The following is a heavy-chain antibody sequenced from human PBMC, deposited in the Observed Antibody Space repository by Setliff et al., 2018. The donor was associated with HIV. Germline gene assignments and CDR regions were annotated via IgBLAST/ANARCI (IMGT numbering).Heavy chain of an antibody. CDR2: INNGNGDT. V-gene: IGHV1-3*03. Sequence: ASVKVSCKASGYIFSNHALHWVRQAPGQRLEWMGWINNGNGDTKYSQDFRGRVTITRDSSASTAYMELSSLISEDMALYYCATGIAAAGGIDYWGQGTPVTV. CDR3: ATGIAAAGGIDY. CDR1: GYIFSNHA. J-gene: IGHJ4*02. D-gene: IGHD6-13*01.